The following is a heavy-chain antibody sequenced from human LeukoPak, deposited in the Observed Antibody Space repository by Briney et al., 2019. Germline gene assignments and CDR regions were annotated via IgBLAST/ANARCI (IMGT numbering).Heavy chain of an antibody. Sequence: AGTLRLSCAVSGVTISNAWMSWVRHAPGKGQEWVGRMKSKTDGGTTNYAARVKGRFTISRDNSKNTLYPQMNSLKTEDTAVYYCTTDPYSSGWHSFDYWGQGTLVTVSS. CDR1: GVTISNAW. CDR2: MKSKTDGGTT. D-gene: IGHD6-19*01. J-gene: IGHJ4*02. V-gene: IGHV3-15*01. CDR3: TTDPYSSGWHSFDY.